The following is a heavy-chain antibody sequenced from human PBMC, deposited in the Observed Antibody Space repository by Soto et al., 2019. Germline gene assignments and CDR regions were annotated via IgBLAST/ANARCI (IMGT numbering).Heavy chain of an antibody. Sequence: SETLSLTCAVYGGSFSGYYWTWIRQPPGKGLEWIGEITHSGSTNYNPSLKSRVTISVDTSKNQFSLNLNSVTAADTAVYYCARSSVRGWSYWGQGTLVTVYS. V-gene: IGHV4-34*01. CDR2: ITHSGST. CDR3: ARSSVRGWSY. D-gene: IGHD3-10*02. CDR1: GGSFSGYY. J-gene: IGHJ4*02.